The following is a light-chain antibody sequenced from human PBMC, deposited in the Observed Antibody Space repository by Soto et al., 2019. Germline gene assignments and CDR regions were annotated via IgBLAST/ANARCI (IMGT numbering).Light chain of an antibody. Sequence: EIVLTQSPATLSLSPGERATLSCRASQSVNSYLAWYQQKPGQAPRLLIYDASNRAIGIPARFSGSGSGKDFTLTISSLEPEDFAVYYCQQRSDWPRGTFGQGTKLEIK. V-gene: IGKV3-11*01. CDR1: QSVNSY. J-gene: IGKJ2*02. CDR2: DAS. CDR3: QQRSDWPRGT.